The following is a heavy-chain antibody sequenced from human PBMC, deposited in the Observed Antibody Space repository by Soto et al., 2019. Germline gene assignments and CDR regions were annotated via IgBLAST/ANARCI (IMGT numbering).Heavy chain of an antibody. V-gene: IGHV3-21*01. D-gene: IGHD2-15*01. CDR1: GFRFSDYS. Sequence: LRLSCAASGFRFSDYSMNWVRQAPGKALEWVSSISHHGTYIFYADSVKGRFTVSRDNAKNSVSLQMDTLRADDTAIYYCARGAPLCSGGSCYPIDYWGQGTLVTVSS. CDR3: ARGAPLCSGGSCYPIDY. J-gene: IGHJ4*02. CDR2: ISHHGTYI.